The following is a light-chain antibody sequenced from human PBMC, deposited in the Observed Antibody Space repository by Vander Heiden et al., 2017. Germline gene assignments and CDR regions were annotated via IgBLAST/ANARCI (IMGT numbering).Light chain of an antibody. CDR1: QSLLYSNGYNY. Sequence: DIAMTQSPLSLPVTPGEPASISCRSSQSLLYSNGYNYVDWYLQKPGQSPQLLIYLGSNRASGVPDRFSGSGAGTDFTLKISRVEAEDVGVYYCMQALQTPRTFGQGTKLEIK. J-gene: IGKJ2*01. CDR3: MQALQTPRT. CDR2: LGS. V-gene: IGKV2-28*01.